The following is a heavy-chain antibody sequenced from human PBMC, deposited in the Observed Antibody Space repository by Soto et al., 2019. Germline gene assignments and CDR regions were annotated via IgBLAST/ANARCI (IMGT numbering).Heavy chain of an antibody. Sequence: PSQTLSLTCAISADSVSSNSAAWNCIRQSPSRGLEWLGRTYYRSKWYNDYAVSVKSRITINPDTSKNQFSLQLNSVTPEDTAVYYCARERIWSYGYGRGFDPWGQGTLVTVSS. V-gene: IGHV6-1*01. CDR2: TYYRSKWYN. CDR3: ARERIWSYGYGRGFDP. CDR1: ADSVSSNSAA. D-gene: IGHD5-18*01. J-gene: IGHJ5*02.